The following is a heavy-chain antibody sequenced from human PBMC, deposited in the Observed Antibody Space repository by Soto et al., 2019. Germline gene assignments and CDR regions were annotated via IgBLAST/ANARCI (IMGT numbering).Heavy chain of an antibody. CDR3: ALRLGYCSGGSCYLGWFDP. V-gene: IGHV2-5*02. Sequence: QITLKESGPTLVKPTQTLTLTCTFSGFSLSTSGVGVGWIRQPPGKALEWLALIYWDDDKRYSPSLKSRLTITKDTSKNQVVLTMTNMDPVDTATYYCALRLGYCSGGSCYLGWFDPWGQGTLVTVSS. CDR2: IYWDDDK. CDR1: GFSLSTSGVG. J-gene: IGHJ5*02. D-gene: IGHD2-15*01.